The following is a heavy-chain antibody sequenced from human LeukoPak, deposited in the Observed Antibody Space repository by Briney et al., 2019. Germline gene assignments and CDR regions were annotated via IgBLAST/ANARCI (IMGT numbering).Heavy chain of an antibody. V-gene: IGHV1-69*04. J-gene: IGHJ5*02. CDR2: IIPILGIA. D-gene: IGHD1-7*01. Sequence: SVKVSCKASGYTFTSYDINWVRQATGQGLEWMGRIIPILGIANYAQKFRGRVTITADKSTSTAYMELSSLRSEDTAVYYCAREKKEITRTRPHNWFDPWGQGTLVTVSS. CDR1: GYTFTSYD. CDR3: AREKKEITRTRPHNWFDP.